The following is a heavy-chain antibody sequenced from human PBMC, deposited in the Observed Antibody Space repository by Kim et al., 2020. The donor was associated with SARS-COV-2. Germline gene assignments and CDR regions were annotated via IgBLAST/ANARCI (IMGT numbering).Heavy chain of an antibody. D-gene: IGHD6-6*01. V-gene: IGHV4-30-2*05. CDR3: ARGGSSAYTDNWFDP. J-gene: IGHJ5*02. Sequence: SLKSRVTISVDTSKTQFSLKLSSVTAADTAVYYCARGGSSAYTDNWFDPWGQGTLVTVSS.